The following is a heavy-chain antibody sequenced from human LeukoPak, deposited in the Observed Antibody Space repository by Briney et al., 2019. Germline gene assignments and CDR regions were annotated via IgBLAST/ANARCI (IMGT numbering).Heavy chain of an antibody. CDR1: GYTFTSYD. CDR2: MNPNSGNT. J-gene: IGHJ6*03. V-gene: IGHV1-8*03. D-gene: IGHD2-2*02. CDR3: ARGRLVPAAIYYYYYMDV. Sequence: ASVKVSCKASGYTFTSYDINWVRQATGQGLEWMGWMNPNSGNTGYAQKFQGRVTITRNTSISTAYMELSSLRSEDTAVYYCARGRLVPAAIYYYYYMDVWGKGTTVPVSS.